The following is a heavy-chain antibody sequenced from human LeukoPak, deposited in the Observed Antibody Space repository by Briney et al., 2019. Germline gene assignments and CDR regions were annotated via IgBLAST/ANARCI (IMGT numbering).Heavy chain of an antibody. CDR3: ARVFRGQHYYFDS. Sequence: GGSLRLSCEASGFTFGSYAMGWVRQAPGQGLEWVSVISGDGGNTYYADSVKGRFTISRDNSRNTLYMQLNSLRAEDTAVYYCARVFRGQHYYFDSWGQGTLVTVSS. CDR1: GFTFGSYA. J-gene: IGHJ4*02. CDR2: ISGDGGNT. D-gene: IGHD2-2*01. V-gene: IGHV3-23*01.